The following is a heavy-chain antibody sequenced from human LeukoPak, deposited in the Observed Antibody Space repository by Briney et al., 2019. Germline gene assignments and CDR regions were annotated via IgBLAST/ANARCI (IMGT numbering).Heavy chain of an antibody. CDR1: GYTFTNYG. J-gene: IGHJ4*03. D-gene: IGHD3-10*01. Sequence: ASVNVRFTASGYTFTNYGIIGVRQPPGQGLEWMGWISAYNGNTNYAQNLQGRVTMTTDTSTSTAYMELRSLRSDDTALYYCARGGITPDYWGRGRVVTVSS. CDR3: ARGGITPDY. CDR2: ISAYNGNT. V-gene: IGHV1-18*01.